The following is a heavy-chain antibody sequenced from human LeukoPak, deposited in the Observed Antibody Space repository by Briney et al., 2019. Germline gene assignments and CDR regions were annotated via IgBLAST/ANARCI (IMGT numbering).Heavy chain of an antibody. CDR1: GGSISSGSYY. CDR2: IYTSGST. J-gene: IGHJ4*02. V-gene: IGHV4-61*02. CDR3: ASGGLRVAGTRVFF. D-gene: IGHD6-19*01. Sequence: SETLSLTCTVSGGSISSGSYYWSWIRQPAGKGLQWIGRIYTSGSTNYNPSLKSRVTVSVDTSKNQFSLKLSSVTAADTAVYYCASGGLRVAGTRVFFWGQGTLVTVSS.